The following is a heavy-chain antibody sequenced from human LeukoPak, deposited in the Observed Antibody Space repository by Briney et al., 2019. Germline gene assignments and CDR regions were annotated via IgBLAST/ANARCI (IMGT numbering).Heavy chain of an antibody. CDR3: AKVAQRAFDI. J-gene: IGHJ3*02. V-gene: IGHV3-30*18. Sequence: GRSLRLSCAASGFTFSSYGMHWVRQAPGKGPEWVAVISYDGSNKYYADSVKGRFTISRDNSKNTLYLQMNSLRAEDTAVYYCAKVAQRAFDIWGQGTMVTVSS. CDR2: ISYDGSNK. CDR1: GFTFSSYG.